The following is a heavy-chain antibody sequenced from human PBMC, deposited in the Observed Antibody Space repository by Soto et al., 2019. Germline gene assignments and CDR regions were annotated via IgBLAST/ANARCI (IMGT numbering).Heavy chain of an antibody. CDR1: GGSISSSSYY. CDR3: ARHPHHKNYDSSGDKRGFDAFDI. V-gene: IGHV4-39*01. Sequence: QLQLQESGPGLVKPSETLSLTCTVSGGSISSSSYYWGWIRQPPGKGLEWIGSNYYSGSTYYNASLKSRVTISVDTSKNQFSLKLSSVTATDTAVYYCARHPHHKNYDSSGDKRGFDAFDIWGQGTMVTVSS. J-gene: IGHJ3*02. D-gene: IGHD3-22*01. CDR2: NYYSGST.